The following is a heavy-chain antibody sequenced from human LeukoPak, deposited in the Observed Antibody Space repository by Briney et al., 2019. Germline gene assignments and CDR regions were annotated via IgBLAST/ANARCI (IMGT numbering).Heavy chain of an antibody. CDR3: TTYRYNYGSTGYSYFDF. CDR2: IISKTSGGTT. D-gene: IGHD5-18*01. J-gene: IGHJ4*02. Sequence: GGSRTLSCAASGLTFANAWMSWVRQAPGKGLEWVARIISKTSGGTTDYAAPVKGRFTISRDDSKTTLYLQMNSLKTEDTAVYYCTTYRYNYGSTGYSYFDFWGQRTLVTVSS. CDR1: GLTFANAW. V-gene: IGHV3-15*01.